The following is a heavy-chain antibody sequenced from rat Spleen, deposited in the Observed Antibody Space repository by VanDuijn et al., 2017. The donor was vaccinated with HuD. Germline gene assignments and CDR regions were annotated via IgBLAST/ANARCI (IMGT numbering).Heavy chain of an antibody. CDR3: AIHGGLRNWFDS. D-gene: IGHD1-11*01. J-gene: IGHJ3*01. V-gene: IGHV5S13*01. CDR2: FSTGADNT. Sequence: EVQLVESGGGLMQPGRSLKLSCATSGFTFSNYDMAWVRQAPTKGLEWIASFSTGADNTYYRDAVKGRFTVSRDDANNTHYLQMDSLRSEDTATYYCAIHGGLRNWFDSWGQGTLVTVSS. CDR1: GFTFSNYD.